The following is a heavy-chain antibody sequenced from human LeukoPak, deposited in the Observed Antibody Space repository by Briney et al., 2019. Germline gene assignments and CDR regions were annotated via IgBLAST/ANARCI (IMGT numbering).Heavy chain of an antibody. J-gene: IGHJ4*02. Sequence: SETLSLTCTVSGGSISSGGYYWSWIRQPPGKGLEWIGYIYHSGSTYYNPSLKSRVTISVDRSKNQFSLKLSSVTAADTAVYYCARDRRGGIAARYYFDYWGQGTLVTVSS. D-gene: IGHD6-6*01. V-gene: IGHV4-30-2*01. CDR3: ARDRRGGIAARYYFDY. CDR2: IYHSGST. CDR1: GGSISSGGYY.